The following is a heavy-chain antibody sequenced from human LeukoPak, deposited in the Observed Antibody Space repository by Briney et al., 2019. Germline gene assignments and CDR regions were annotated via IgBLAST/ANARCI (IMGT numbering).Heavy chain of an antibody. CDR3: ARGWRRYAFDI. V-gene: IGHV4-59*01. D-gene: IGHD2-15*01. CDR2: IYYSGST. Sequence: SETLSLTCTVSGGSISSYYWTWIRQPPGKGLEWIGYIYYSGSTNYNPSLKSRVTISVDTSKNQFSLKLSSVTAADTAVYYCARGWRRYAFDIWGQGTMVTVSS. J-gene: IGHJ3*02. CDR1: GGSISSYY.